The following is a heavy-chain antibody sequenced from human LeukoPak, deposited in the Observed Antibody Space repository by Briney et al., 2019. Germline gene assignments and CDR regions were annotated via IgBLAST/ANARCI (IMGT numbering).Heavy chain of an antibody. CDR3: AVLTVTTEVSEFDP. D-gene: IGHD4-17*01. CDR2: ISGSGGIT. J-gene: IGHJ5*02. V-gene: IGHV3-23*01. CDR1: GFTFSSYT. Sequence: GGSLRLSCAASGFTFSSYTMSWVRQAPGKGLEWVSAISGSGGITYYADSVKGRFTISRDNSKNTLYLQMNRLRAEDTYVYYCAVLTVTTEVSEFDPWGQGTLVTVSS.